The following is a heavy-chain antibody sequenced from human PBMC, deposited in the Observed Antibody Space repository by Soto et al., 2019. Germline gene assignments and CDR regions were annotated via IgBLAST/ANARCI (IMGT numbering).Heavy chain of an antibody. J-gene: IGHJ4*02. D-gene: IGHD3-22*01. CDR2: ISWNSGSI. CDR1: GFTLEDYA. CDR3: AKDMVPSSYYYDSSGYYYSLDY. Sequence: HPGWCLRLSCAASGFTLEDYAMHGVRQAPGKGLEWVSGISWNSGSIGYADSVKGRFTISRDNAKNSLYLQMNSLRAEDTALYYCAKDMVPSSYYYDSSGYYYSLDYWGQGTLVTVSS. V-gene: IGHV3-9*01.